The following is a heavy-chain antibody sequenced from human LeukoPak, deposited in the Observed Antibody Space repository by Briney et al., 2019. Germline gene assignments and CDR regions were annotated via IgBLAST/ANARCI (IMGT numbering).Heavy chain of an antibody. CDR2: INAGNGNT. V-gene: IGHV1-3*01. J-gene: IGHJ5*02. CDR1: GYTFTSYA. D-gene: IGHD3-10*01. CDR3: ARVYGSGSYYFCFDL. Sequence: ASVKVSCKASGYTFTSYAMHWVRQAPGQRLEWMGWINAGNGNTKYSQKFQGRVTITRDTSASTAYMELSSLRSEDTAVYYCARVYGSGSYYFCFDLWGQGTLVTVSS.